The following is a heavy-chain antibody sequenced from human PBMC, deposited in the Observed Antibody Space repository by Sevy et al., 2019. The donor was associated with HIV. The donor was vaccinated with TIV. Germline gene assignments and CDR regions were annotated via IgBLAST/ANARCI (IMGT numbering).Heavy chain of an antibody. CDR3: ARDLASGSFFSLYFDY. D-gene: IGHD3-10*01. J-gene: IGHJ4*02. CDR1: GLNVSDYF. V-gene: IGHV3-11*01. Sequence: GGSLRLSCAASGLNVSDYFMSWIRQAPGKRPEWVSYISSSGTIIYYADSVKGRFTISRDKAKNSLYLQMNSLRAKDTAIYYCARDLASGSFFSLYFDYWGQGTLVTVSS. CDR2: ISSSGTII.